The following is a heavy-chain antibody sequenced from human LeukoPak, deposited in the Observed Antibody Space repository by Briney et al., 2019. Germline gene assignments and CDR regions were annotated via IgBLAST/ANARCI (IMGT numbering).Heavy chain of an antibody. Sequence: AGGSLRLSCAASGFTFSSYSMNWVRQAPGKGLEWVSSINYSGTNMYYADSVKGRFTISRDNAKNSLFLQMNSLRPEDTAVYYCVTSGCSGATCYFYFHYWGQGTLVTVSS. CDR1: GFTFSSYS. D-gene: IGHD2-15*01. V-gene: IGHV3-21*01. CDR3: VTSGCSGATCYFYFHY. J-gene: IGHJ4*02. CDR2: INYSGTNM.